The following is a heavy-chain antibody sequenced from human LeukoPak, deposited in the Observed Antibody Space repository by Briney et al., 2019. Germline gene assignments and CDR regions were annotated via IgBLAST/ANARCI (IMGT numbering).Heavy chain of an antibody. V-gene: IGHV3-48*01. CDR3: ARTLAGIWFGELLPSTLDY. J-gene: IGHJ4*02. D-gene: IGHD3-10*01. CDR2: ISSSSTTI. Sequence: GGSLRLSCVASGFSFSNYAMHWVRQAPGRGLEWVSYISSSSTTIYYADSVKGRFTISRDNAKNSLYLQMNSLRAEDTAVYYCARTLAGIWFGELLPSTLDYWGQGTLVTVSS. CDR1: GFSFSNYA.